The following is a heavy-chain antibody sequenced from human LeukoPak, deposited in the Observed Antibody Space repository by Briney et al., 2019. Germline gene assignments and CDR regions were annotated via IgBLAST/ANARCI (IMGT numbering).Heavy chain of an antibody. D-gene: IGHD1-26*01. Sequence: GGSLRLSCAASGFTFSSFSMIWVRQAPGKGLEWVSTISGGGGSTYYADSVKGRFTISRDNSKNTLYLQVNSLRAEDTAVYYCAKGGKWDVTPFDYWGQGTLVTVSS. CDR3: AKGGKWDVTPFDY. CDR2: ISGGGGST. J-gene: IGHJ4*02. CDR1: GFTFSSFS. V-gene: IGHV3-23*01.